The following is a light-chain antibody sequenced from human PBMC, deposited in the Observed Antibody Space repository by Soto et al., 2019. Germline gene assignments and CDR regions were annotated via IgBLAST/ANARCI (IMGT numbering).Light chain of an antibody. CDR2: NND. J-gene: IGLJ1*01. CDR1: RSNIGSNT. Sequence: QSVLTQPPSASGTPGQRVTISCSGSRSNIGSNTVNWYQHLPGMAPKLLISNNDQRPSGVPDRFSGSRSGTSASLAISGLQSEDESDYYCAAWDDSLNAAYVFGTGTKLTVL. CDR3: AAWDDSLNAAYV. V-gene: IGLV1-44*01.